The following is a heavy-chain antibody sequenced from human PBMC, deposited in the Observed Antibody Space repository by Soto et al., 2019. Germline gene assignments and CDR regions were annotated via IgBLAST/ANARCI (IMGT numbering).Heavy chain of an antibody. CDR3: ARSTNDYGDRH. CDR1: GYTFTSYD. Sequence: QVQLVQSGAEVKKPGASVKVSCKASGYTFTSYDINWVRQATGQGLEWMGWMNPNSGNTGYAQKFQGRVTMTRNTSITTAYRDMRSLRSEDRVVYYCARSTNDYGDRHWGQGTLVTVSS. D-gene: IGHD4-17*01. CDR2: MNPNSGNT. J-gene: IGHJ4*02. V-gene: IGHV1-8*01.